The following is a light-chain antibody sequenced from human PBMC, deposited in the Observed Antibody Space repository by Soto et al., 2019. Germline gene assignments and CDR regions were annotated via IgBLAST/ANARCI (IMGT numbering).Light chain of an antibody. CDR1: QSVGSS. CDR3: QQRSNWPGT. V-gene: IGKV3-11*01. CDR2: DAS. J-gene: IGKJ1*01. Sequence: ETVLTQSPATLSLSPGERATLSCRASQSVGSSLAWYKLRPGQPPRLLIYDASKREPGTPARFTGSGSGTEFTLTISSLEPEDFEFYSCQQRSNWPGTFGQGTKVDI.